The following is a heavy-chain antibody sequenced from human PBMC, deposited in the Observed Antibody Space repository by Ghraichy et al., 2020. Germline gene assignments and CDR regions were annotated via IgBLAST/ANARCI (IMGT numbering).Heavy chain of an antibody. CDR1: GGSISDYY. CDR2: IYYTGST. CDR3: ARGYNWYMDV. J-gene: IGHJ6*03. V-gene: IGHV4-59*01. Sequence: TLSLTCTVSGGSISDYYWSWIRQPPGKGLEWIGYIYYTGSTDYNPSLNSRVTISVDTSKTQYSLKVTSVTAADTAVYYCARGYNWYMDVWGKGDHGHRLL.